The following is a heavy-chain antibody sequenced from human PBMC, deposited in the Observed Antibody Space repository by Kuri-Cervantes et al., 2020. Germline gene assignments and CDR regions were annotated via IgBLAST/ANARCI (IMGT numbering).Heavy chain of an antibody. V-gene: IGHV4-34*01. Sequence: SETLSLTCDVSGASLSGSTYYWSWIRHSPGKGLEWIGEINHDGNTNFHPSLKSRVTISVDPSKNQFSLKLTSVTAADSAVYYCARERLAATANYYYYMDVWGKGTTVTVSS. D-gene: IGHD6-13*01. CDR1: GASLSGSTYY. CDR2: INHDGNT. CDR3: ARERLAATANYYYYMDV. J-gene: IGHJ6*03.